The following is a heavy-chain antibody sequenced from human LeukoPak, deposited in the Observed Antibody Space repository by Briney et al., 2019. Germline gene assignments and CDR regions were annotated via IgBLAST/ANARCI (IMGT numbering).Heavy chain of an antibody. CDR2: IFYDGSNK. Sequence: GGSLRLSCAASGFTFSRNGMHWVRQAPGKGLEWVALIFYDGSNKYYVDSVKGRFTISRDNSKDTLYLQINSLRAEDTAVYFCAMDGYYDTSGYAAYYFDYWGQGTLVTVSS. CDR1: GFTFSRNG. CDR3: AMDGYYDTSGYAAYYFDY. J-gene: IGHJ4*02. D-gene: IGHD3-22*01. V-gene: IGHV3-33*01.